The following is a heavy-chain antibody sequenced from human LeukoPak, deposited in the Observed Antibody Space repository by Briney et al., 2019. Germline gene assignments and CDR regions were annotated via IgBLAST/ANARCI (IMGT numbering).Heavy chain of an antibody. Sequence: GGSLRLPCAASGFIFDDYGMSWVRQAPGKGLEWVSGINWSGGSTSYADSVKGRFTISRDNAKNSLYLQMNSLRAEDTAFYYCARAHFSGSFGYWGQGTLVTVSS. V-gene: IGHV3-20*04. D-gene: IGHD1-26*01. J-gene: IGHJ4*02. CDR2: INWSGGST. CDR1: GFIFDDYG. CDR3: ARAHFSGSFGY.